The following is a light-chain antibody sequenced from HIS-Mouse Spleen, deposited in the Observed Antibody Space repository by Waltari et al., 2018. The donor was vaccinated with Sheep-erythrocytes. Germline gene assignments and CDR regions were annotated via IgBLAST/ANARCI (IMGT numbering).Light chain of an antibody. Sequence: QSALTQPPSASGSPGQSVTIPCTGTSSDVGGYNYVSWYQQHPGKAPKLMIYAVSKRPSGVPDRCSGSKSGNTASLTVSGLQAEDEADYYCSSYAGSNNWVFGGGTKLTVL. CDR1: SSDVGGYNY. CDR3: SSYAGSNNWV. J-gene: IGLJ3*02. CDR2: AVS. V-gene: IGLV2-8*01.